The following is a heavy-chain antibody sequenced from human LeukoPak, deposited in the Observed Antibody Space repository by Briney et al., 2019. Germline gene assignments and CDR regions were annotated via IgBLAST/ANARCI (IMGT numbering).Heavy chain of an antibody. J-gene: IGHJ4*02. D-gene: IGHD3-10*01. CDR3: ATGISRVTMVRGVLKD. V-gene: IGHV1-24*01. CDR2: FDPEDGET. Sequence: ASVKVSCKVSGYTLTELSMHWVRQAPGKGLEWMGGFDPEDGETIYAQKFQGRVTTTEDTSTDTAYMELSSLRSEDTAVYYCATGISRVTMVRGVLKDWGQGTLVTVSS. CDR1: GYTLTELS.